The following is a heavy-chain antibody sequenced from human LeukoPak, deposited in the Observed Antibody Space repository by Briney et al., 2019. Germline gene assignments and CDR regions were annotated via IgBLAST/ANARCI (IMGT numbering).Heavy chain of an antibody. CDR3: ARRALWFGELFYYYYYMDV. Sequence: GASVKVSCKASGYTFTSYDINWVRQATGQGLEWMGWMNPNSGNTGYAQKFQGRVTMTRNTSISTAYMELSSLRSEDTAVYYCARRALWFGELFYYYYYMDVWGKGTTVTISS. CDR2: MNPNSGNT. D-gene: IGHD3-10*01. J-gene: IGHJ6*03. V-gene: IGHV1-8*01. CDR1: GYTFTSYD.